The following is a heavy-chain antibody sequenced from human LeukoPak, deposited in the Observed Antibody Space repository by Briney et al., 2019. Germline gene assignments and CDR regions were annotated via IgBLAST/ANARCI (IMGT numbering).Heavy chain of an antibody. Sequence: GESLKISCKGSGYSFPSYWISRVRQMPGKGLEWMGRIDPSDSYTNYSPSFQGHVTISADKSISTAYLQWSSLKASDTAMYYCARRLRSSRAYYGMDVWGQGTTVTVSS. V-gene: IGHV5-10-1*01. CDR3: ARRLRSSRAYYGMDV. CDR1: GYSFPSYW. J-gene: IGHJ6*02. CDR2: IDPSDSYT. D-gene: IGHD6-6*01.